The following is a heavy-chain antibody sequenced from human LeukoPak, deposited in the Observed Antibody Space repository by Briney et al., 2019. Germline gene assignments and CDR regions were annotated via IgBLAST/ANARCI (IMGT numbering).Heavy chain of an antibody. D-gene: IGHD3-10*01. Sequence: GSLRPSCAASGFTFSNYGMHWVRQAPGKGLEWVAVIWHDGGHKYYADSVKGRFTISRDNSENTLFLQTDSLRAEDTALYYCVRDAKSFGELTLDYWGQGTLVTVSS. CDR1: GFTFSNYG. CDR3: VRDAKSFGELTLDY. J-gene: IGHJ4*02. V-gene: IGHV3-33*01. CDR2: IWHDGGHK.